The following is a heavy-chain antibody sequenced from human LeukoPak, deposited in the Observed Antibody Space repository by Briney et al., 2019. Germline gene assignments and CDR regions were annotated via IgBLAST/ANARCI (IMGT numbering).Heavy chain of an antibody. D-gene: IGHD6-19*01. Sequence: GASVKVSCKASGYTFTSYGINWVRQAPGQGLEWKGWISGYNGHTNYVQKMQGRVTMTTDTSTNTAYMELRSLRSDDTAVYYCARGPGIAVAGVFDYWGQGSLVTVSS. CDR1: GYTFTSYG. V-gene: IGHV1-18*04. J-gene: IGHJ4*02. CDR3: ARGPGIAVAGVFDY. CDR2: ISGYNGHT.